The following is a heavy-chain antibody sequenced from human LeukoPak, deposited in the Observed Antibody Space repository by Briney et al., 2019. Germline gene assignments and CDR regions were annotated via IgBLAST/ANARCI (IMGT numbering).Heavy chain of an antibody. CDR3: ARGTTVTTSDYFDY. CDR2: IRYDGSNK. D-gene: IGHD4-17*01. CDR1: GFTFSSYG. Sequence: GGSLRLSCAASGFTFSSYGMHWVRRAPGKGLEWVAFIRYDGSNKYYADSVKGRFTISRDNAKNSLYLQMNSLRAEDTAVYYCARGTTVTTSDYFDYWGQGTLVTVSS. V-gene: IGHV3-30*02. J-gene: IGHJ4*02.